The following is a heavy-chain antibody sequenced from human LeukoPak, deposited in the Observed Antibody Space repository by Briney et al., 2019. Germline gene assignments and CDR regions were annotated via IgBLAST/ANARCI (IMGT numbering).Heavy chain of an antibody. CDR3: ARGKYSSSRSNWFDP. CDR1: GGSISSGGYY. V-gene: IGHV4-31*03. D-gene: IGHD6-13*01. J-gene: IGHJ5*02. Sequence: SETLSLTCTVSGGSISSGGYYWSWIRQHPGKGLEWIGYIYYSGSTYYSPSLKSRVTISVDTSKNQFSLKLSSVTAADTAVYYCARGKYSSSRSNWFDPWGQGTLVTVSS. CDR2: IYYSGST.